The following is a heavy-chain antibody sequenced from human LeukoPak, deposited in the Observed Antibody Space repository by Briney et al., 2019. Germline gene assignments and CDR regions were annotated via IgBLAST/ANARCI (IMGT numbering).Heavy chain of an antibody. CDR1: GGTFSSYA. J-gene: IGHJ4*02. CDR3: ARSPRYYDSSGYRVYYFDY. CDR2: IIPIFGTA. Sequence: ASVKVSCXASGGTFSSYAISWVRQAPGQGLEWMGGIIPIFGTANYAQKFQGRVTITTDGSTSTAYMELSSLRSEDTAVYYCARSPRYYDSSGYRVYYFDYWGQGTLVTVSS. D-gene: IGHD3-22*01. V-gene: IGHV1-69*05.